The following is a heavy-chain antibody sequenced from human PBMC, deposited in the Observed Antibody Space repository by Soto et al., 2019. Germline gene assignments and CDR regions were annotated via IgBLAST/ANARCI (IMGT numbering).Heavy chain of an antibody. V-gene: IGHV3-73*01. CDR3: TRSGGSYSFGY. CDR2: IRSKTHSYAT. Sequence: CAASGFTLSGSAVHWVRQASGKGLEWVGRIRSKTHSYATEYIASVKGRFTMSRDDSNNTAYLQMDGLKTDDTAVYYCTRSGGSYSFGYWGQGTLVTVSS. J-gene: IGHJ4*02. D-gene: IGHD1-26*01. CDR1: GFTLSGSA.